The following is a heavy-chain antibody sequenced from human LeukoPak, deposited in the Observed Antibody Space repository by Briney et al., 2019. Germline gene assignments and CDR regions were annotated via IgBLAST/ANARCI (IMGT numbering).Heavy chain of an antibody. V-gene: IGHV3-11*01. CDR1: GFTFSDYY. CDR2: ISSSGSTI. J-gene: IGHJ6*02. CDR3: ASATAVAGTIDYYYGMDV. Sequence: GGSLRLSCAASGFTFSDYYMSWIHQAPGKGLEWVSYISSSGSTIYYADSVKGRFTISRDNAKNSLYLQMNSLRAEDTAVYYCASATAVAGTIDYYYGMDVWGQGTTVTVSS. D-gene: IGHD6-19*01.